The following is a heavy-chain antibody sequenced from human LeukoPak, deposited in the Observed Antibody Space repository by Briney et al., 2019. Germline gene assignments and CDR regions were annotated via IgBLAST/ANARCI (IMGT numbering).Heavy chain of an antibody. J-gene: IGHJ6*03. CDR1: GGSISSSSYY. CDR3: TRRRAAVAGPGGYYYYMDV. CDR2: IYYSGST. D-gene: IGHD6-19*01. Sequence: SETLSLTCTVSGGSISSSSYYWGWIRQPPGKGLEWIGSIYYSGSTYYNPSLKSRVTISVDTSKNQFSLKLSSVTAADTAVYYCTRRRAAVAGPGGYYYYMDVWGKGTTVTVSS. V-gene: IGHV4-39*07.